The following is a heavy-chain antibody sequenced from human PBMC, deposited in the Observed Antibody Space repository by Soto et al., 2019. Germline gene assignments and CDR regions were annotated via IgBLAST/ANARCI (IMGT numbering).Heavy chain of an antibody. CDR3: AHLATMTIFGLIIDNGIWFDP. CDR1: GFSLNTSGAA. Sequence: SGPTLVNPTQTLTLTCTFSGFSLNTSGAAVGWVSQPPGRALEWLALIYWNGDKRYNASLGNRLTITKDTTMNQVVLKKTNIEPADTATYYCAHLATMTIFGLIIDNGIWFDPWGQGTRVTVSS. CDR2: IYWNGDK. J-gene: IGHJ5*02. D-gene: IGHD3-3*01. V-gene: IGHV2-5*01.